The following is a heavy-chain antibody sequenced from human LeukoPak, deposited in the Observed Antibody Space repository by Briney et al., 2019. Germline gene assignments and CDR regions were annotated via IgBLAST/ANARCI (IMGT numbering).Heavy chain of an antibody. J-gene: IGHJ6*03. Sequence: SETLSLTCTVSGGSFTTYYWSWIRQPAGRGLEWIGHIDSSGTTNYNPSLKSRVTISVDTSKNQFSLKLSSVTAADTAVYYCARVRQQLALWYYYYYMDVWGKGTTVTVSS. CDR1: GGSFTTYY. D-gene: IGHD6-13*01. V-gene: IGHV4-4*07. CDR3: ARVRQQLALWYYYYYMDV. CDR2: IDSSGTT.